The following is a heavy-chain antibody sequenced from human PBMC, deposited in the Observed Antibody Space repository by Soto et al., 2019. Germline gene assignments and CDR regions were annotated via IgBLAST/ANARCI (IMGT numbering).Heavy chain of an antibody. V-gene: IGHV4-59*12. D-gene: IGHD6-13*01. Sequence: QVQLQESGPGLVKPSETLSLTCTVSGGSISSYYWSWIRQPPGKGLELIGYIYYSGSTNYNPSIKSRVTTSVDTSKHQFSLQLSSVTAADTAVYYCTRSIAPAGTSIDYWGPGTLVTVSS. CDR3: TRSIAPAGTSIDY. CDR1: GGSISSYY. J-gene: IGHJ4*02. CDR2: IYYSGST.